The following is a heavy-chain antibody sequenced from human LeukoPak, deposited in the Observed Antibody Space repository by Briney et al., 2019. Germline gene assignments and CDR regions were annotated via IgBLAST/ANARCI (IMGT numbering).Heavy chain of an antibody. CDR3: ARRHDYGDF. V-gene: IGHV3-48*02. J-gene: IGHJ4*02. Sequence: PGGSLRLSCAASGFSFSSYTMNWVRQAPGKGLGWVSYISSSSSTISYADSVKGRFTISRDNAKNSLYLQMNSLRDEDTAVYYCARRHDYGDFWGQGTLVTVSS. CDR2: ISSSSSTI. CDR1: GFSFSSYT.